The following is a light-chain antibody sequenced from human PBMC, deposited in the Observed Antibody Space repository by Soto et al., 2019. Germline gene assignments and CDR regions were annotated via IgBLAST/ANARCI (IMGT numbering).Light chain of an antibody. V-gene: IGLV4-69*01. Sequence: QPVLTQSPSASASLGASVKLTCTLSSGHISYAIAWHQQQPQKGPRYLMKVNSDGSHNKGDGIPDRFSGFSSGAARYLTISSLQSEDEADYYCQTWGSDFSGVFGGGTKLTVL. CDR1: SGHISYA. J-gene: IGLJ2*01. CDR3: QTWGSDFSGV. CDR2: VNSDGSH.